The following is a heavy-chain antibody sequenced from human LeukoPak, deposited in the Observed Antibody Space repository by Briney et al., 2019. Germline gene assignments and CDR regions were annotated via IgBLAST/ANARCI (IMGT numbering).Heavy chain of an antibody. D-gene: IGHD1-14*01. V-gene: IGHV3-23*01. CDR2: ISGSGGST. CDR3: AKDSTRTPQNFDY. Sequence: PGGSLRLSCAGSGFTFSNYAMNWVRQAPGKGLEWVSGISGSGGSTYYADSVTGRLTISRDNSKNTLYLQMNGLRAEDTAVYYCAKDSTRTPQNFDYWGQGTLVTVSS. J-gene: IGHJ4*02. CDR1: GFTFSNYA.